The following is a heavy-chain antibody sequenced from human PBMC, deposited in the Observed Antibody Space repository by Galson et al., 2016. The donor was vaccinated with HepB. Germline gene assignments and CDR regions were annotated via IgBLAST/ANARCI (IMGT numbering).Heavy chain of an antibody. J-gene: IGHJ4*02. CDR1: GFTFRTYA. V-gene: IGHV3-23*01. Sequence: SLRLSCAASGFTFRTYAMIWVRQAPGKGLAWVSTISGSVYSTYYADSVKGRFTISRDNSKNTLALQMNSLRADDTAVYYCAKVHDILSGFYKSYFDYWGQGTLVAVSS. CDR2: ISGSVYST. CDR3: AKVHDILSGFYKSYFDY. D-gene: IGHD3-9*01.